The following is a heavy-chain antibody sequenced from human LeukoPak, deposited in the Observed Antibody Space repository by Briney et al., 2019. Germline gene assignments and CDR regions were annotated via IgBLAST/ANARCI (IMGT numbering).Heavy chain of an antibody. CDR1: GGTFSSYA. J-gene: IGHJ4*02. CDR3: AVYYDSSGYYEEHYFDY. Sequence: ASVKVSCKASGGTFSSYAISWARQAPGQGLEWMGGIIPIFGTANYAQKFQGRVTITADESTSTAYMELSSLRSEDTAVYYCAVYYDSSGYYEEHYFDYWGQGTLVTVSS. CDR2: IIPIFGTA. V-gene: IGHV1-69*13. D-gene: IGHD3-22*01.